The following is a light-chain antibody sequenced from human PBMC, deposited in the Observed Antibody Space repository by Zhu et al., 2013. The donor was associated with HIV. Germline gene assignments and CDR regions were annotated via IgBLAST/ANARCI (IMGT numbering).Light chain of an antibody. V-gene: IGKV3-20*01. CDR3: QQYGNSPLFS. J-gene: IGKJ3*01. CDR1: QSVASSH. Sequence: EIVLTQSPGTLSLSPGERATLSCRASQSVASSHLAWFQQTPGQAPRLLIHDTSRRAAGIPDRFSGSGSGTDLTLTISRLEPEDFAVYYCQQYGNSPLFSFGPGTKVEMK. CDR2: DTS.